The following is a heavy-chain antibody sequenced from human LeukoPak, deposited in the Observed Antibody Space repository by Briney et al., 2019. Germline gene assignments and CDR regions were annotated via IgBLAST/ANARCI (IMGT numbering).Heavy chain of an antibody. CDR3: ARRVVIYYYYGMDV. D-gene: IGHD3-3*01. Sequence: GGSLRLSCAASGFTFSNYWMSWVRQAPGKGLEWVSVIYSGGSTYYADSVKGRFTISRDNSKNTLYLQMNSLRAEDTAVYYCARRVVIYYYYGMDVWGQGTTVTVSS. CDR1: GFTFSNYW. J-gene: IGHJ6*02. CDR2: IYSGGST. V-gene: IGHV3-53*01.